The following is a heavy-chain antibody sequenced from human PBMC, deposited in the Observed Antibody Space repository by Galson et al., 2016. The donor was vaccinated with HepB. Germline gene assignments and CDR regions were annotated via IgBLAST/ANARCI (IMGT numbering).Heavy chain of an antibody. CDR1: GYNLLSRW. CDR2: VYLEDSDT. J-gene: IGHJ6*02. D-gene: IGHD3-10*01. V-gene: IGHV5-51*04. CDR3: ARAGVTGDLGLDYGKDI. Sequence: QSGAEVKKPGESLKISCETFGYNLLSRWIGWVRQTPAKGLEYMGFVYLEDSDTKYSPSFRGQVIISADKHTNTTYRQWTSLKASDTGVYFCARAGVTGDLGLDYGKDIWGQGTAVTVSS.